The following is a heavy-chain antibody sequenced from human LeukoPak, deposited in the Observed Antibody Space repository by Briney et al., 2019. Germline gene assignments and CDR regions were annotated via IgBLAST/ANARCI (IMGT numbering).Heavy chain of an antibody. CDR3: IRGGFSLDY. CDR2: IKGDGSEK. Sequence: GGSLRLSCAASGFTFSTYWMSWVRQAPGKGLEWVANIKGDGSEKYYVDSLKGRFTISRDNAKNSLYLQINSPRVEDTAVYYCIRGGFSLDYWGQGTLVTVSS. D-gene: IGHD3-10*01. CDR1: GFTFSTYW. J-gene: IGHJ4*02. V-gene: IGHV3-7*01.